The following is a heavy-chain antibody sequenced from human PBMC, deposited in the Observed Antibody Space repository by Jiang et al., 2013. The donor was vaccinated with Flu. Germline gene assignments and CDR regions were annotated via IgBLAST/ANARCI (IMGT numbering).Heavy chain of an antibody. J-gene: IGHJ2*01. D-gene: IGHD4-17*01. V-gene: IGHV1-69*01. CDR2: IIPIFGTA. CDR1: GGTFSSYA. Sequence: SGAEVKKPGSSVKVSCKASGGTFSSYAISWVRQAPGQGLEWMGGIIPIFGTANYAQKFQGRVTITADESTSTAYMELSSLRSEDTAVYYCARDENYGDYFGYFDLWGRGTLVTVSS. CDR3: ARDENYGDYFGYFDL.